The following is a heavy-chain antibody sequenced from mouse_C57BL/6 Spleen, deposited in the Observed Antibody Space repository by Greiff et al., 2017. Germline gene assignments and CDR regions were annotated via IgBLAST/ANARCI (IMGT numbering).Heavy chain of an antibody. CDR2: IYPGDGDT. V-gene: IGHV1-82*01. CDR3: APITTVVAPYFGY. D-gene: IGHD1-1*01. J-gene: IGHJ2*01. CDR1: GYAFSSSW. Sequence: VQLQQSGPELVKPGASVKISCKASGYAFSSSWMNWVKQRPGKGLEWIGRIYPGDGDTNYNGKFKGKATLTADKSSSTAYMQLSSLTSEDSAVYFCAPITTVVAPYFGYWGQGTTLTVSS.